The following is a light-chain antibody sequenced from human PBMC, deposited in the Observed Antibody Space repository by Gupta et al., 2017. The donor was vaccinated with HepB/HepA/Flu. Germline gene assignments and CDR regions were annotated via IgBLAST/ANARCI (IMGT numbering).Light chain of an antibody. CDR3: NSRDSSGNPVV. CDR1: SLRSYY. J-gene: IGLJ2*01. Sequence: SSELTQDPAVSVALGQTVRITCQGDSLRSYYASRYQQKPGQAPLLVIYGKNNRPSGIPDRFSGSSSGNTASLTITGAQAEDEADYYCNSRDSSGNPVVFGGGTKLTVL. V-gene: IGLV3-19*01. CDR2: GKN.